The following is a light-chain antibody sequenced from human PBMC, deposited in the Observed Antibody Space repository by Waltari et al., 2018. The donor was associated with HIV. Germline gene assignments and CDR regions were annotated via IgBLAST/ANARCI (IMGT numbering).Light chain of an antibody. V-gene: IGLV4-60*03. CDR3: ETWDSTVRV. Sequence: QPVLTQPSSASASLGSSVNPTCTLSAGFQPNLLTWHQKRPDRAPQFLMKVEPSGVFNRGSGVSHRFSASASGGDRTLTISNLQSEDEADYFCETWDSTVRVFGDGTRVTVL. CDR1: AGFQPNL. CDR2: VEPSGVF. J-gene: IGLJ2*01.